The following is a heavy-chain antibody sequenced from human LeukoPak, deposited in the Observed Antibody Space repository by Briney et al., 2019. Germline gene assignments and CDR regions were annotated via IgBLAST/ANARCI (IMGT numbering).Heavy chain of an antibody. D-gene: IGHD3-10*01. J-gene: IGHJ4*02. CDR1: GFSLSTSGMC. Sequence: RESGPALVKPTQTLTLTCTFSGFSLSTSGMCVNWIRQPPGKALEWLGRIDWDDDKYYSTSLKTRLTISKDTSKNQVVLAMTNMDPVDTATYYCARIACYYGSGTYWDYWGQGTLVTVSS. V-gene: IGHV2-70*11. CDR3: ARIACYYGSGTYWDY. CDR2: IDWDDDK.